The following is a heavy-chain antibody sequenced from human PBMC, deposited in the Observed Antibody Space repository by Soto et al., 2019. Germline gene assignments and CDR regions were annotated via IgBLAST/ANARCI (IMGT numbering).Heavy chain of an antibody. D-gene: IGHD4-17*01. Sequence: SETLSLTCTVSGGSISSSSYYWGWIRQPPGKGLEWIGSIYYSGSTYYNPSLKSRVTISVDTSKNQFSLKLSSVTAADTAVYYCARHQMPGDSAYYYYYYYMDVWGKGTTVTVSS. CDR1: GGSISSSSYY. J-gene: IGHJ6*03. CDR2: IYYSGST. CDR3: ARHQMPGDSAYYYYYYYMDV. V-gene: IGHV4-39*01.